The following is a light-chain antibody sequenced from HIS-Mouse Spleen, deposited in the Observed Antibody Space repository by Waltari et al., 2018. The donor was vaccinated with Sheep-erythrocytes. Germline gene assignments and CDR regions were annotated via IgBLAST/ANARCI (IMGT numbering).Light chain of an antibody. CDR2: AAS. J-gene: IGKJ3*01. Sequence: DIQMTQSPSSLSASVGDRATITCRASQSISRYLNWYQQKPGKAPKLLIYAASSLQSGVPSRVSGSGSGTDFTLTISSLQPEDFATYYCQQSYSTPQFTFGPGTKVDIK. V-gene: IGKV1-39*01. CDR1: QSISRY. CDR3: QQSYSTPQFT.